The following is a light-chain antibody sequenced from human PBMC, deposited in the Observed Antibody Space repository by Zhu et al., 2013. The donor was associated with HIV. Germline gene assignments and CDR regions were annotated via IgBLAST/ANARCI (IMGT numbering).Light chain of an antibody. Sequence: DIVMTQSPDSLAVSLGERATINCKSSQSLLYSSNNKNYLAWYQHRPGQPPRLLIYWASTRESGVPDRFSGSGSGTDFTLTISSLQAEDVAVYYCQQYYSTPQLTFGGGTKVEIK. CDR3: QQYYSTPQLT. CDR1: QSLLYSSNNKNY. V-gene: IGKV4-1*01. J-gene: IGKJ4*01. CDR2: WAS.